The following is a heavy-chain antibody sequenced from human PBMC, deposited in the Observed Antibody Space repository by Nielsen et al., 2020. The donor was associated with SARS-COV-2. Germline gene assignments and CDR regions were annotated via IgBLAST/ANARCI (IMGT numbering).Heavy chain of an antibody. CDR1: GGTFISYA. V-gene: IGHV1-46*01. CDR2: INPSGGST. D-gene: IGHD3-10*01. CDR3: ARGRIGGFGELSYDYYYYYGMDV. J-gene: IGHJ6*02. Sequence: ASVKVSCKASGGTFISYAISWVRQAPGQGLEWMGLINPSGGSTSYAQKFQGRVTMTRDTSTSTVYMELSSVTAADTAVYYCARGRIGGFGELSYDYYYYYGMDVWGQGTTVTVSS.